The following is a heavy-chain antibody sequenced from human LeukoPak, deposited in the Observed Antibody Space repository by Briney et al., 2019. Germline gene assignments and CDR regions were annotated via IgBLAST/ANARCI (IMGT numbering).Heavy chain of an antibody. Sequence: PGGSLRLSCAASGFNFSSYSMNWVRQAPGKGLEWVSSISTSSSYIYYADSVKGRFTISRDNAKNSLYLQMNSLRAEDTAVYYCAREVENTSGWYSHFDYWGQGSLVTVSS. CDR1: GFNFSSYS. CDR2: ISTSSSYI. V-gene: IGHV3-21*01. CDR3: AREVENTSGWYSHFDY. J-gene: IGHJ4*02. D-gene: IGHD6-19*01.